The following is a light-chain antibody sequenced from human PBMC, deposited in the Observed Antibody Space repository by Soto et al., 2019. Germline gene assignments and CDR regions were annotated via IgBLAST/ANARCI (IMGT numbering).Light chain of an antibody. J-gene: IGLJ3*02. CDR3: GTWDSSLSAGV. Sequence: QSVLTQPPSVSAAPGQKVTISCSGSSSNIGNNYVSWYQQLPGTAPKHLIYENNKRPSGIPDRFSGSKSDTSATLGITGLQTGDEADYYCGTWDSSLSAGVFGGGTKVTVL. CDR2: ENN. V-gene: IGLV1-51*02. CDR1: SSNIGNNY.